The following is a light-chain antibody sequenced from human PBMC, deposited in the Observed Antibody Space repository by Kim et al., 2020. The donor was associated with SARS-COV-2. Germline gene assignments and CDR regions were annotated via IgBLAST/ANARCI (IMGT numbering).Light chain of an antibody. Sequence: PASISCRSSQSLVRSNGNTYLSWLHQRPGQPPRLLIYQISNRFSGVPDRFSGSGAGTDFTLKISRVEAEDVGIYYCMQASQFPWTFGQGTKVDIK. CDR3: MQASQFPWT. CDR1: QSLVRSNGNTY. V-gene: IGKV2-24*01. CDR2: QIS. J-gene: IGKJ1*01.